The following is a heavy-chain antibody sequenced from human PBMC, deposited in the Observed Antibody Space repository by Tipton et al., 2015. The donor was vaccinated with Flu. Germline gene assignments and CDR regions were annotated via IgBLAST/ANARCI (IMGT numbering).Heavy chain of an antibody. D-gene: IGHD3-10*01. J-gene: IGHJ4*02. CDR3: TRASYGSADY. CDR1: GFTFINYA. Sequence: GSLRLSCAASGFTFINYAMHWVRQAPGKGLQYVSSISGKGATTYYADSVKGRFTISRDNAKNTLYLQMNSLRAEDTAVYFCTRASYGSADYWGQGTLVTVSS. CDR2: ISGKGATT. V-gene: IGHV3-64*02.